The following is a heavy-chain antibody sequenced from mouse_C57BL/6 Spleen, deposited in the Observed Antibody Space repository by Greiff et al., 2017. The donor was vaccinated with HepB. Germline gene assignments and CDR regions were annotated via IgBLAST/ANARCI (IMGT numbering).Heavy chain of an antibody. CDR2: IRNKANGYTT. V-gene: IGHV7-3*01. J-gene: IGHJ3*01. Sequence: VQLKESGGGLVQPGGSLSLSCAASGFTFTDYYMSWVRQPPGKALEWLGFIRNKANGYTTEYSASVKGRFTISRDNSQSILYLQMNALRAEDSATYYCARYDYDLGFAYWGQGTLVTVSA. CDR3: ARYDYDLGFAY. CDR1: GFTFTDYY. D-gene: IGHD2-4*01.